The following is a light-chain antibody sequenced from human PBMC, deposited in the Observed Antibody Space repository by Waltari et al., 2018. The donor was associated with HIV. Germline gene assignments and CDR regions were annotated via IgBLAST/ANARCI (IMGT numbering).Light chain of an antibody. V-gene: IGLV2-11*01. Sequence: QSALTQPRSMSGSPGQSVTISCSGTSSDVGAYNYVSWYQQHPGKAPKLMIYDVNKRPSGVPDRFSGSKVGNTASLTISGLQAEDEADYYCCSYTDAYTYVMFGGGTKLTVL. CDR2: DVN. CDR1: SSDVGAYNY. J-gene: IGLJ3*02. CDR3: CSYTDAYTYVM.